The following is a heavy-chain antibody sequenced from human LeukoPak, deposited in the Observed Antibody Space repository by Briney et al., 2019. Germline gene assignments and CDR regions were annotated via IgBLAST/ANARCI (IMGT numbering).Heavy chain of an antibody. V-gene: IGHV4-34*01. CDR3: ARVHSPVITKVSYFQQ. CDR1: GGSFSGYY. CDR2: INHSGST. D-gene: IGHD3-16*01. Sequence: SETLFLTCAVYGGSFSGYYWSWIRQPPGKGLEWIGEINHSGSTNYNPSLKSRVTILVDTSKNQFSLKLSSVTAADTAVYYCARVHSPVITKVSYFQQWGQGTLVTVSS. J-gene: IGHJ1*01.